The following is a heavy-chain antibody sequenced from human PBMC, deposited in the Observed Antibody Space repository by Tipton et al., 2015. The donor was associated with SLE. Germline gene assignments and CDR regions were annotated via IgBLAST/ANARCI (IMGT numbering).Heavy chain of an antibody. V-gene: IGHV4-59*11. CDR1: GGSISSHY. CDR2: IYYSGST. D-gene: IGHD6-19*01. J-gene: IGHJ4*02. CDR3: ARGLAFDY. Sequence: TLSLTCTVSGGSISSHYWGWIRQPPGKGLEWIGYIYYSGSTNYHPSLKSRVTMSVDTSKNQFSLKLSSVTAADTAVYYCARGLAFDYWGQGTLVTVSS.